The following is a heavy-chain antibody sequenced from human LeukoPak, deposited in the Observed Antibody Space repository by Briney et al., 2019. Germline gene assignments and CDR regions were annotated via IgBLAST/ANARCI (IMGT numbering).Heavy chain of an antibody. Sequence: SETLSLTCTVSGGSISSYYWSWIRQPPGKGLEWIGYIYYSGSTNYNPSLKSRVTISVDTSKNQFSLKLSSVTAADTAVYYCAIVMGWKASYSYYGMEVWGQGTKVPLS. J-gene: IGHJ6*02. CDR3: AIVMGWKASYSYYGMEV. V-gene: IGHV4-59*01. CDR1: GGSISSYY. CDR2: IYYSGST. D-gene: IGHD1-1*01.